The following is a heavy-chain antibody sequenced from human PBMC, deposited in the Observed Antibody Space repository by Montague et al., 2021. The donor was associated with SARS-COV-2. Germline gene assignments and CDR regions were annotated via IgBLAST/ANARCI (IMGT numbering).Heavy chain of an antibody. D-gene: IGHD6-13*01. V-gene: IGHV6-1*01. CDR2: TYYRSKWYN. J-gene: IGHJ6*02. CDR1: GDSVSSNSAA. Sequence: CAISGDSVSSNSAAWNWIRQSPSRGLEWLGRTYYRSKWYNDYAVSVKSRITINPDTSKNQFSLQLNSVTPEDTAVYHCASGRMVPYSSSWTTLYYYYGMDVWGQGTTVPVSS. CDR3: ASGRMVPYSSSWTTLYYYYGMDV.